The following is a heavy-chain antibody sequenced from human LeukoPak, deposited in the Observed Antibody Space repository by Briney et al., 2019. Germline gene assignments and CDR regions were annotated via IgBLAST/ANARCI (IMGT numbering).Heavy chain of an antibody. CDR3: AKANGWYWRGYFDL. CDR1: GFTFSSYS. Sequence: GGSLRLSCAASGFTFSSYSMNWVRQAPGKGLEWVSVIYSDGRTYYADSVKGRFTISRDNSKNTLYLETNSLRAEDTAVYYCAKANGWYWRGYFDLWGRGTLVSVSS. V-gene: IGHV3-53*01. D-gene: IGHD6-19*01. CDR2: IYSDGRT. J-gene: IGHJ2*01.